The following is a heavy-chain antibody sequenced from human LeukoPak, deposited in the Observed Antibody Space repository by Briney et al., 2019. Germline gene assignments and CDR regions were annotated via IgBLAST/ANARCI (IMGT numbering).Heavy chain of an antibody. D-gene: IGHD2-2*01. V-gene: IGHV4-4*09. J-gene: IGHJ6*03. Sequence: SETLSLTCTVSGGSISSYYWSWIRQPPGKGLEWIGYIYTSGSTNYNPSLKSRATISVDTSKNQFSLKLSSVTAADTAVYYCARQERRQLLSDYYYYYMDVWGKGTTVTVSS. CDR1: GGSISSYY. CDR3: ARQERRQLLSDYYYYYMDV. CDR2: IYTSGST.